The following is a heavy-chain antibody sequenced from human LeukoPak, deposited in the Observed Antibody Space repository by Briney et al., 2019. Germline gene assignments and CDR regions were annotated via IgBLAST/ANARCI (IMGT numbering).Heavy chain of an antibody. J-gene: IGHJ4*02. CDR1: GFTFSNYA. V-gene: IGHV3-23*01. CDR3: AKEYYTSSFYFDY. D-gene: IGHD6-13*01. CDR2: ISGSGGST. Sequence: GGSLVLSCAASGFTFSNYAMSWGRQAPGKGVEWVSAISGSGGSTYYADSVKGRFTISRDNSKNTLYLQMSSLRAEDTAVYYCAKEYYTSSFYFDYWGQGTLVTVSS.